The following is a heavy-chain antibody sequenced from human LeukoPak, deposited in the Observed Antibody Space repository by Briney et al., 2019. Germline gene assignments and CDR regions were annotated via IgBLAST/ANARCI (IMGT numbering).Heavy chain of an antibody. CDR3: AKRDGYNPYFDY. CDR1: GFTFSSYA. Sequence: PGGSLRLSCAASGFTFSSYAMSWVRQAPGKGLEWVSAISGSGGSTYYADSVKGRFTISRDNSKNTLYLQMNNLRAEDTAVYYCAKRDGYNPYFDYWGQGTLVTVSS. CDR2: ISGSGGST. J-gene: IGHJ4*02. D-gene: IGHD5-24*01. V-gene: IGHV3-23*01.